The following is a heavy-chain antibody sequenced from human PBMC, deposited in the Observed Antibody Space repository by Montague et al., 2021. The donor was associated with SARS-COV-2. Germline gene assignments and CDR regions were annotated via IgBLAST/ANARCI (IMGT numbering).Heavy chain of an antibody. D-gene: IGHD4-11*01. Sequence: SETLSLTCAVSGVSITSTNWWSLVRQPPGKGLEWFGEISYGGIATYNPSLKSRATISMDRSRNLFSLKLSSVTAADTAIYYCAGKVLTVPADYWGQGTLVTV. CDR1: GVSITSTNW. J-gene: IGHJ4*02. CDR3: AGKVLTVPADY. V-gene: IGHV4-4*02. CDR2: ISYGGIA.